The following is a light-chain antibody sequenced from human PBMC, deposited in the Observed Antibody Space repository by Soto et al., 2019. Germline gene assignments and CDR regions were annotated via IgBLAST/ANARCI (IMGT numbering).Light chain of an antibody. CDR3: QEDRHAYGT. CDR2: KAS. V-gene: IGKV1-5*03. CDR1: QSIDTW. Sequence: DIQMTQSPATLAASVGDRVSITCRASQSIDTWLAWYQQKAGKAPNLLIYKASRLESGVPSRFSGSGSGTEFTLTISSLQPADFGSYYCQEDRHAYGTVGQGTKVE. J-gene: IGKJ1*01.